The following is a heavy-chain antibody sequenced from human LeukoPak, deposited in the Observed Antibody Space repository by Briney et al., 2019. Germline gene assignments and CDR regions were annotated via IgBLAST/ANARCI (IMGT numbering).Heavy chain of an antibody. J-gene: IGHJ3*02. CDR2: IYYSGST. V-gene: IGHV4-59*01. CDR1: GGSFSGYY. D-gene: IGHD5-18*01. Sequence: SETLSLTCAVYGGSFSGYYWSWIRQPPGKGLEWIGYIYYSGSTNYNPSLKSRVTISVDTSKNQFSLKLSSVTAADTAVYYCARDRGYSYVWGAFDIWGQGTMVTVSS. CDR3: ARDRGYSYVWGAFDI.